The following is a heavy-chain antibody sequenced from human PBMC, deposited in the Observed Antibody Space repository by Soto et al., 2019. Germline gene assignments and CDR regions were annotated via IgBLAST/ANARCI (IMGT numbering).Heavy chain of an antibody. J-gene: IGHJ4*02. V-gene: IGHV4-34*01. CDR2: INHYGST. CDR3: ARHQRRPVKYAYDRSGHYYRAFDY. D-gene: IGHD3-22*01. CDR1: GGSISGYY. Sequence: SETLSLTCAVYGGSISGYYWGWIRQPPGKGLEWIGEINHYGSTKYNPSLESRVTISADTSKNQCSLKLSFVTAADTAVYYCARHQRRPVKYAYDRSGHYYRAFDYWRQGTPVPVSS.